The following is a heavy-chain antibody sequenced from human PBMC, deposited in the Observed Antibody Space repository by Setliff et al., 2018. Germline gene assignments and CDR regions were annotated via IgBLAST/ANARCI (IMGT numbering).Heavy chain of an antibody. D-gene: IGHD3-3*01. CDR3: ARERIYDGLNYNGMDV. CDR1: GYTFSNYG. J-gene: IGHJ6*01. V-gene: IGHV1-18*01. CDR2: ISGYDGNT. Sequence: ASVKVSCKTSGYTFSNYGVSWVRQAPGQGLEWMGWISGYDGNTKYAQNLHGRVTMTIDTSTTTAYMELRSLRSDDTAVYYCARERIYDGLNYNGMDVWGQGTTVTVS.